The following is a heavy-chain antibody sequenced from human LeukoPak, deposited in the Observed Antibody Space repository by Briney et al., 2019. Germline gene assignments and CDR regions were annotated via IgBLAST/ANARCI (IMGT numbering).Heavy chain of an antibody. CDR3: AKSNYYGSERDAFDI. D-gene: IGHD3-10*01. CDR1: VYTFTAHY. V-gene: IGHV1-2*02. J-gene: IGHJ3*02. Sequence: ASVKVSCKASVYTFTAHYLHWVRQAPGQGLEWMGWINPNSGVTNSAQKFRGRVTVTRDTSISTAYMELSWLSSDDTAVYYCAKSNYYGSERDAFDIWGQGTMVTVSS. CDR2: INPNSGVT.